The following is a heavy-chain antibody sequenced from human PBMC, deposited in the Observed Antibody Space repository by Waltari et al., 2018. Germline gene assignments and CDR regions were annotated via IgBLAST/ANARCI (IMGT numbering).Heavy chain of an antibody. D-gene: IGHD1-1*01. CDR3: ARDRHNWNDRPRGDY. J-gene: IGHJ4*02. Sequence: QVQLVQSGAEVKKPGASVKVSCKASGYTFTSYGISWVRQAPGQGLEWMGWISAYNGNTNYAQKLQGRVTMTTDTSTSTAYMERRSLRSDDTAVYYCARDRHNWNDRPRGDYWGQGTLVIVSS. CDR2: ISAYNGNT. CDR1: GYTFTSYG. V-gene: IGHV1-18*01.